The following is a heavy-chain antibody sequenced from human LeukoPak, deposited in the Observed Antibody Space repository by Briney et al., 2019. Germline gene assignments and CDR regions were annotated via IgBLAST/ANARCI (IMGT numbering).Heavy chain of an antibody. J-gene: IGHJ4*02. Sequence: GGSLRLSCAASGFTFSSYAMSWVRQAPGKGLEWLSAISGSGGSTYYADSVKGRFTISRDNSKNTLYLQMNSLRAEDTAVYYCAKQQVGITAFDYWGQGTLVTVSS. CDR3: AKQQVGITAFDY. V-gene: IGHV3-23*01. CDR2: ISGSGGST. D-gene: IGHD2-21*01. CDR1: GFTFSSYA.